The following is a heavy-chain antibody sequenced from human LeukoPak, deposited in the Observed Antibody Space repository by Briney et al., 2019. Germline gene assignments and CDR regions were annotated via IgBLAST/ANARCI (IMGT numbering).Heavy chain of an antibody. CDR3: ASPVMTGTDDAFDI. Sequence: GESLKISCKGAGYSFTSYWIGWVRQMPGKGLEWVGVIYPGDSHTRYSPSFQGQGTISADKSISTAYLQWSSLKASDTAMYYCASPVMTGTDDAFDIWGQGTMVTVSS. D-gene: IGHD1-14*01. V-gene: IGHV5-51*01. CDR1: GYSFTSYW. CDR2: IYPGDSHT. J-gene: IGHJ3*02.